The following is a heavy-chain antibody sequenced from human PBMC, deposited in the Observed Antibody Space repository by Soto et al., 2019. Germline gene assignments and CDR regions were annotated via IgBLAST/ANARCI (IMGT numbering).Heavy chain of an antibody. V-gene: IGHV4-59*08. D-gene: IGHD6-19*01. CDR2: IYYGGSI. CDR3: ASGYSSGWDQYYYYGMDV. CDR1: GASISSDY. J-gene: IGHJ6*02. Sequence: SETLSLTCTVSGASISSDYWSWVRQPPGKGLEWIGFIYYGGSINYNSSLESRAAISVDTSKNQFSLKLTSVTAADTAVYYCASGYSSGWDQYYYYGMDVWGQGTTVTVSS.